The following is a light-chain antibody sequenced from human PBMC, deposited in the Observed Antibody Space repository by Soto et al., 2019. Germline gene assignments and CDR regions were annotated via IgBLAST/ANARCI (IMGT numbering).Light chain of an antibody. CDR3: QQYDSSPYT. CDR2: GAS. Sequence: IVLTQSPGTLSLSPGDRATLSCRASQSVSRNYLAWYQQKPGQAPRLLIYGASNRATAFPDRFSGSGSGTDFTLTSSRLEPEDFAVYYCQQYDSSPYTFGQGTKLEIK. CDR1: QSVSRNY. J-gene: IGKJ2*01. V-gene: IGKV3-20*01.